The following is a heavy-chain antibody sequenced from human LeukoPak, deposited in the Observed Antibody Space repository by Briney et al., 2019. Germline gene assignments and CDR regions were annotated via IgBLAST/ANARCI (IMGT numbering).Heavy chain of an antibody. CDR3: AKDPYGYSGYPNWFDP. D-gene: IGHD5-12*01. V-gene: IGHV3-30*18. Sequence: GGSLRLSCAASGFTFSSYGMHWVRQAPGKGLEWVAVISYDGSNKYYADSVKGRFTISRDNSKNTLYLQMNSLRAEDTAVYYCAKDPYGYSGYPNWFDPWGQGTLVTVSS. CDR1: GFTFSSYG. J-gene: IGHJ5*02. CDR2: ISYDGSNK.